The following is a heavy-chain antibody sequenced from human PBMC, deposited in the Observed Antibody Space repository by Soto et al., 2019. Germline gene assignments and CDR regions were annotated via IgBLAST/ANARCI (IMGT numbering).Heavy chain of an antibody. D-gene: IGHD3-22*01. Sequence: SETLSLTCTVSGGSISSSSYYWGWIRQPPGKGLEWIGSIYYTGTTYYSPSLKSRVTISVDTSKNQVSLKLSSVTAADTAVYFCSRGSYYYDNSGYYYAYWGQGTLVTVSS. CDR3: SRGSYYYDNSGYYYAY. CDR2: IYYTGTT. V-gene: IGHV4-39*01. J-gene: IGHJ4*02. CDR1: GGSISSSSYY.